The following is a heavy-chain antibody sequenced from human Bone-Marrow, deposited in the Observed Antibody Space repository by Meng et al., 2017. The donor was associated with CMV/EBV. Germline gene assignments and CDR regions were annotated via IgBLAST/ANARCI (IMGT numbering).Heavy chain of an antibody. CDR3: ARVQVGATHYGMDV. D-gene: IGHD1-26*01. Sequence: SQTLSLTCTVSGGSISSYYWSWIRQPPGKGLEWIGYIYYSGSTNYNPSLKSRVTISVDTSKNQFSLKLSSVTAADTAVYYCARVQVGATHYGMDVWGQGTTVTVSS. V-gene: IGHV4-59*01. CDR1: GGSISSYY. J-gene: IGHJ6*02. CDR2: IYYSGST.